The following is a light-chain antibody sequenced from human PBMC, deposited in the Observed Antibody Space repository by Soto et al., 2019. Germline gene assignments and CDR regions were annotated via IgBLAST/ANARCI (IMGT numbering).Light chain of an antibody. CDR2: KAS. CDR3: QDYSPYSWT. CDR1: QTISSW. J-gene: IGKJ1*01. Sequence: DIQMTQSPSTLSGSVGDRVTITCRASQTISSWLAWYQQKPGKAPKLLIYKASTLKSGVPSRFSGSGSGTEFTLTISSLQPDDFATYYCQDYSPYSWTFGQGTKVDNK. V-gene: IGKV1-5*03.